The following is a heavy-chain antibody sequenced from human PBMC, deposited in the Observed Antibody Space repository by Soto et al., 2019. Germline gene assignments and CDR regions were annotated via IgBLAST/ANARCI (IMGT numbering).Heavy chain of an antibody. CDR3: ARAYCSGDTCYDS. D-gene: IGHD2-15*01. J-gene: IGHJ5*01. V-gene: IGHV1-18*01. Sequence: ASVKVSCKASGYTFTSYGISWVRQAPGQGLEWMGWISAYNGNTNYAQKLQGRVTMTTDTSTSTAYMELRSLKFDDTAVYYCARAYCSGDTCYDSWGHGTLVTVSS. CDR2: ISAYNGNT. CDR1: GYTFTSYG.